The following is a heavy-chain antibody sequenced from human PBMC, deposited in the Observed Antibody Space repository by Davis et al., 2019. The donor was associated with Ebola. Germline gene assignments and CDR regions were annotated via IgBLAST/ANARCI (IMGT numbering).Heavy chain of an antibody. CDR2: IKEDGSEQ. D-gene: IGHD3-22*01. CDR3: ARHYDISGSKYFDP. V-gene: IGHV3-7*01. J-gene: IGHJ5*02. CDR1: GLSIHMFW. Sequence: GGSLRLSCTASGLSIHMFWMTWVRQAPGKGLEWVANIKEDGSEQYYVDSVRGRFTISRDNARSSLYLQMNSLRAEDTAVYYCARHYDISGSKYFDPWGQGTLVTVSS.